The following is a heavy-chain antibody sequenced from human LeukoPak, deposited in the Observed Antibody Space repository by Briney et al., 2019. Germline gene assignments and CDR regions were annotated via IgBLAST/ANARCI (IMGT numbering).Heavy chain of an antibody. Sequence: GGSLRLSCAASGFTFSSYAMSWVRQAPGKGLEWVSAITNSGDNTYYADSVKGRFAISRDNSKNTLYLQISSLRAEDTAIYYCAKAPMEDSWYIHFDYWGQGTLVTVSS. CDR2: ITNSGDNT. CDR3: AKAPMEDSWYIHFDY. V-gene: IGHV3-23*01. D-gene: IGHD6-13*01. CDR1: GFTFSSYA. J-gene: IGHJ4*02.